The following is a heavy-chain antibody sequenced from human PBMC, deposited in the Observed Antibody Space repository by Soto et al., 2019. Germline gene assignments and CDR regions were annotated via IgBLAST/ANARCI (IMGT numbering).Heavy chain of an antibody. CDR2: IYYSGST. CDR1: GGSISSYY. D-gene: IGHD5-12*01. CDR3: ARDLFSGYDNWFDP. Sequence: QVQLQESGPGLVKPSETLSLTCTVSGGSISSYYWSWIRQPPGKGLEWIGYIYYSGSTNYNPSRKSRVSISVDTPKNQFSLQLSSVTAADTAVYYCARDLFSGYDNWFDPWGQGTLVTVSS. J-gene: IGHJ5*02. V-gene: IGHV4-59*01.